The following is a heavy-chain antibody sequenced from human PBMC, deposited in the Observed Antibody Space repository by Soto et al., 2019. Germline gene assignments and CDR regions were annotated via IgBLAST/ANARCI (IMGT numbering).Heavy chain of an antibody. J-gene: IGHJ6*02. Sequence: ASVKVSCKASGYTFTGYYMHWVRQAPGQGLEWMGWINPNSGGTNYAQKFQGWVTMTRDTSISTAYMELSRLRSDDTAVYYCARALSTTVTHADGNYYYYYGMDVWGQGTTVTVSS. V-gene: IGHV1-2*04. D-gene: IGHD4-17*01. CDR1: GYTFTGYY. CDR3: ARALSTTVTHADGNYYYYYGMDV. CDR2: INPNSGGT.